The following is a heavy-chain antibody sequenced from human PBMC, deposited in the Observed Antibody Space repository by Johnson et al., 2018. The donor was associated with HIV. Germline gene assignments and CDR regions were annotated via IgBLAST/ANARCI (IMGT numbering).Heavy chain of an antibody. D-gene: IGHD3-3*01. Sequence: QVQLVESGGGLVKPGGSLRLSCAASGFSFSDYYMTWIRQAPGKGLEWVSYISSSGASIYYADSVKCRFTISRDNAKNSLYLQMNSLRAEDTAVYYCARVITIFRVAPRYAFDIWGQGTMVTVSS. V-gene: IGHV3-11*04. CDR2: ISSSGASI. J-gene: IGHJ3*02. CDR3: ARVITIFRVAPRYAFDI. CDR1: GFSFSDYY.